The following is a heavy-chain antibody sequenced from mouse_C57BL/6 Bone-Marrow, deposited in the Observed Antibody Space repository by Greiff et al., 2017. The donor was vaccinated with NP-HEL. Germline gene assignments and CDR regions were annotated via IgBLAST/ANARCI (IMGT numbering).Heavy chain of an antibody. Sequence: VQLQQPGAELVKPGASVKMSCKASGYTFTSYWITWVKQRPGQGLEWIGDIYPGSGSTNYNEKFKSKATLTVDTSSSTAYMQLSSLTSEDSAVYYCASIYYGNPPYAMDYWGQGTSVTVSS. CDR2: IYPGSGST. D-gene: IGHD2-1*01. CDR1: GYTFTSYW. V-gene: IGHV1-55*01. J-gene: IGHJ4*01. CDR3: ASIYYGNPPYAMDY.